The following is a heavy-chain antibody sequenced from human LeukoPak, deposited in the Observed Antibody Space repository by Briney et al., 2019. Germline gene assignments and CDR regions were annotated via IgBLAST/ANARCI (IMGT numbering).Heavy chain of an antibody. CDR3: ARGAPYHLAAAGTSEYFQH. D-gene: IGHD6-13*01. V-gene: IGHV1-18*01. Sequence: GASVTVSCTASGYTFTSYGISWVRQAPGQGLEWMGWISAYNGNTNYAQKLQGRVTMTTDTSTSTAYMELRSLRSDDTAAYYCARGAPYHLAAAGTSEYFQHWGQGTLVTVSS. CDR1: GYTFTSYG. J-gene: IGHJ1*01. CDR2: ISAYNGNT.